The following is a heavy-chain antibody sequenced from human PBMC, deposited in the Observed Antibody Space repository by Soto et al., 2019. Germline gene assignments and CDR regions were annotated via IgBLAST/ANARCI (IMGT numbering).Heavy chain of an antibody. D-gene: IGHD2-15*01. CDR1: GGSISSGDYY. V-gene: IGHV4-30-4*01. J-gene: IGHJ6*02. CDR3: ARDRCSGGSCYFSYYCGMDV. CDR2: IYYSGST. Sequence: PSETLSLTCTVSGGSISSGDYYWSWIRQPPGKGLEWIGYIYYSGSTYYNPSLKSRVTISVDTSKNQFSLKLSSVTAADTAVYYCARDRCSGGSCYFSYYCGMDVWGQGTTVTVSS.